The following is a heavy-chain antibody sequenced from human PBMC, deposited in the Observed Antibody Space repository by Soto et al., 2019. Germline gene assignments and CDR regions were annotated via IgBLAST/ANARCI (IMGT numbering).Heavy chain of an antibody. D-gene: IGHD5-18*01. J-gene: IGHJ4*02. CDR2: INAGNGNT. CDR3: ARNPSFDIPLWFHFSY. CDR1: GYTFTSYA. Sequence: ASVKVSCKASGYTFTSYAMHWVRQAPGQRLEWMGWINAGNGNTKYSQKFQGRVTITRDTSASTAYMELSSLRSEDTAVYYCARNPSFDIPLWFHFSYWGQGPLGTVSS. V-gene: IGHV1-3*01.